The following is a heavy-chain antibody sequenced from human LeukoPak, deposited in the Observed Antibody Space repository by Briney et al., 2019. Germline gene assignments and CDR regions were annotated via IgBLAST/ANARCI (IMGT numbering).Heavy chain of an antibody. D-gene: IGHD6-19*01. CDR3: AREFSSGWYYSYYYYMDV. J-gene: IGHJ6*03. CDR1: GFTFSSYW. V-gene: IGHV3-7*01. CDR2: IKQDGSEK. Sequence: GGSLRLSCAASGFTFSSYWMSWVRQAPGKGLEWVANIKQDGSEKYYVDSVKGRFTISRDNAKNSLYLQMNSLRAEDTAVYYCAREFSSGWYYSYYYYMDVWGKGTTVTASS.